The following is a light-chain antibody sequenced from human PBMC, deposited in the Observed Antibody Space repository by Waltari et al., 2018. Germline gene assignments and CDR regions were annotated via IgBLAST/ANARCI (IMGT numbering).Light chain of an antibody. CDR2: GNS. CDR3: QSYDSSLSGSVV. CDR1: SSNIGAGYD. J-gene: IGLJ2*01. V-gene: IGLV1-40*01. Sequence: VLTQPPSVSGAPGQRVTISCTGSSSNIGAGYDVHWYQQLPGTAPKLLIYGNSNRPSGVPDRFSGSKSGTSASLAITGLQAEDEADYYCQSYDSSLSGSVVFGGGTKPTVL.